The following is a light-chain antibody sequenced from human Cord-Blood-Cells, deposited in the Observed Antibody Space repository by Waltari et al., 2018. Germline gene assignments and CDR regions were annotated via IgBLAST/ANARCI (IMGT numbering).Light chain of an antibody. J-gene: IGKJ1*01. CDR2: WAS. V-gene: IGKV4-1*01. CDR1: PSVLYSSNNKNY. CDR3: QQYYSTPQT. Sequence: DNVMTQSPDSLAVSLGERATINCKSSPSVLYSSNNKNYLAWYQQKPGQPPKLLIYWASTRESGVPDRFSGSGSGTDFTLTISSLQAEDVAVYYCQQYYSTPQTFGQGTKVEIK.